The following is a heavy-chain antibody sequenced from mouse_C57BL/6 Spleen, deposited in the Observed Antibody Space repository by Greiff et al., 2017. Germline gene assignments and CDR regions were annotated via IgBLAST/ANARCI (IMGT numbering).Heavy chain of an antibody. J-gene: IGHJ4*01. CDR3: ARPFYYGNYPTYAMDY. CDR2: INPNYGTT. Sequence: EVKLMESGPELVKPGASVKISCKASGYSFTDYNMNWVKQSNGKSLEWIGVINPNYGTTSYNQKFKGKATLTVDQSSSTAYMQLNSLTSEDSAVYYWARPFYYGNYPTYAMDYWGQGTSVTVSS. CDR1: GYSFTDYN. V-gene: IGHV1-39*01. D-gene: IGHD2-1*01.